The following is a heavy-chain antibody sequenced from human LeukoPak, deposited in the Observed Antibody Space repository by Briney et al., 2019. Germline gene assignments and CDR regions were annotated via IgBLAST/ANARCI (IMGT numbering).Heavy chain of an antibody. Sequence: GGSLRLSCAASGFTFSNSAMSWVRQAPGKGLEWVSAISGSGSNTYYADSVKGRFTISRDTSKNTLYLQVNSLRAEDTAVYYCAKYRGLRYYDDWGQGTLVTVSS. J-gene: IGHJ4*02. CDR1: GFTFSNSA. CDR3: AKYRGLRYYDD. D-gene: IGHD3-22*01. CDR2: ISGSGSNT. V-gene: IGHV3-23*01.